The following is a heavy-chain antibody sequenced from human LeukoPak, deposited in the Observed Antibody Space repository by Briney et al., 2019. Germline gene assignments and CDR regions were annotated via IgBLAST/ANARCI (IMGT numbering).Heavy chain of an antibody. CDR1: GFTFSNYT. CDR2: ISSNGGST. CDR3: VKDMYRMAAPAPGA. J-gene: IGHJ5*02. D-gene: IGHD6-13*01. Sequence: QSGGSLRLSCSASGFTFSNYTMHWVRQAPGKGLEYVSSISSNGGSTYSADSVKGRFTISRDNSKNTLYLQMSSLRAEDTAVYYCVKDMYRMAAPAPGAWGQGTLVTVSS. V-gene: IGHV3-64D*09.